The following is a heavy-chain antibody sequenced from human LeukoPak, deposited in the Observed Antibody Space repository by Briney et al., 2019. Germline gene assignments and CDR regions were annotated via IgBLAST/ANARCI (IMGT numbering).Heavy chain of an antibody. CDR1: GFTFSSYC. J-gene: IGHJ4*02. D-gene: IGHD3-3*01. CDR3: ARGVAYRYDC. CDR2: INSDGSST. V-gene: IGHV3-74*01. Sequence: GGSLRLSCAASGFTFSSYCMSWVRQAPGKGLVWVARINSDGSSTSYADSVKGRFTISRDNAKNTLYLQMNSLRAEDTAVYYCARGVAYRYDCWGQGPLVTVSS.